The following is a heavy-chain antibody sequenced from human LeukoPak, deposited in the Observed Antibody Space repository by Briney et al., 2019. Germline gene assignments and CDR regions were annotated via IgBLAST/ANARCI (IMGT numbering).Heavy chain of an antibody. J-gene: IGHJ4*02. Sequence: PGGSLRLPCAAPGFAFSSHWMHWVRQAPGKGLVWVSRISSDGSSTSFADSVKGRFTISRDNAENTLYLQMNNLRVADTALYYCARDLGTEVAYWGQGTLVTVSS. V-gene: IGHV3-74*01. CDR2: ISSDGSST. CDR3: ARDLGTEVAY. CDR1: GFAFSSHW.